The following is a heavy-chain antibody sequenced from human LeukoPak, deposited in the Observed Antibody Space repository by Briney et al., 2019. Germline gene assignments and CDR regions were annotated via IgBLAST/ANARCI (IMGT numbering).Heavy chain of an antibody. CDR1: GYTFTSYG. D-gene: IGHD2-2*01. CDR3: AVGSGGYCSSTSCPAGYYYCGMDV. CDR2: ISAYSGNT. J-gene: IGHJ6*04. V-gene: IGHV1-18*04. Sequence: ASVKVSCKASGYTFTSYGISWVRQAPGQGLEWMGWISAYSGNTNYAQKLQGRVTMTTDTSTSTAYMELRSLRSDDTAVYYCAVGSGGYCSSTSCPAGYYYCGMDVWGKGTTVTVSS.